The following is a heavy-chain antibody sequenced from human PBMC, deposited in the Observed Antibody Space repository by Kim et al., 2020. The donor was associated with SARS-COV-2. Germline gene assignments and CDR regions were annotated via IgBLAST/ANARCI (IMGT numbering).Heavy chain of an antibody. V-gene: IGHV3-30*01. Sequence: VKGRFTISRDNSKNTLYLQMNSLRAEDTAVYYCARVSGYGSGSYYPPGDYWGQGTLVTVSS. D-gene: IGHD3-10*01. CDR3: ARVSGYGSGSYYPPGDY. J-gene: IGHJ4*02.